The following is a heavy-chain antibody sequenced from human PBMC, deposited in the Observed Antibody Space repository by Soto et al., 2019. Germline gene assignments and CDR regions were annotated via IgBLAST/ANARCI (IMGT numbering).Heavy chain of an antibody. Sequence: GSVKVSCKASGYTFTSYSISWVRQAPGQGLEGMGWITAYNGNTTYAQKFQGRVTMTADTATSTVYLELRGLRSDDTGGYYCARDPPNYYDSRGYHSPPSTRYFQYWGQGTLVTVSS. D-gene: IGHD3-22*01. V-gene: IGHV1-18*01. CDR2: ITAYNGNT. CDR1: GYTFTSYS. CDR3: ARDPPNYYDSRGYHSPPSTRYFQY. J-gene: IGHJ1*01.